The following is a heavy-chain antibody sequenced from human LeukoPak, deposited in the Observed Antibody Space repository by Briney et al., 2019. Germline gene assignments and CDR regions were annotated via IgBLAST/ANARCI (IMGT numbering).Heavy chain of an antibody. Sequence: PGGSLRLSCAASGFTFSSYAMHWVRQAPGKGLEWVAVIWYDGSNKYYADSVKGRFTISRGNSKNTLYLQMNSLRAEDTAVYYCARTVYDSSGYYFDYWGQGTLVTVSS. V-gene: IGHV3-33*08. CDR3: ARTVYDSSGYYFDY. J-gene: IGHJ4*02. CDR1: GFTFSSYA. CDR2: IWYDGSNK. D-gene: IGHD3-22*01.